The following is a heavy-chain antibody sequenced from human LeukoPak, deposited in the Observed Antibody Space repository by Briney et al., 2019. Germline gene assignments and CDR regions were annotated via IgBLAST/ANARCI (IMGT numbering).Heavy chain of an antibody. Sequence: SETLSLTCTVSGGSISSYYWSWIRQPAGKGPEWIGRIYTSGSTNYNPSLKSRVTMSVDTSKNQFSLKLSSVTAADTAVCYCARGVVYSSSSGWFDPWGQGTLVTVSS. CDR1: GGSISSYY. CDR2: IYTSGST. V-gene: IGHV4-4*07. CDR3: ARGVVYSSSSGWFDP. J-gene: IGHJ5*02. D-gene: IGHD6-6*01.